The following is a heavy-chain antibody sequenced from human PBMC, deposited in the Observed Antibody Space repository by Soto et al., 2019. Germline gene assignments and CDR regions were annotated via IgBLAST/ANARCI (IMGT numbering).Heavy chain of an antibody. V-gene: IGHV1-69*05. D-gene: IGHD6-13*01. Sequence: GASVKVSCKASGGTFSSYAISWVRQAPGQGLEWMGGIIPIFGTANYAQKFQGWVTMTRDTSISTAYMELSRLRSDDTAVYYCARGLYSSTRIYGMDVWGQGTTVTVSS. CDR1: GGTFSSYA. CDR3: ARGLYSSTRIYGMDV. J-gene: IGHJ6*02. CDR2: IIPIFGTA.